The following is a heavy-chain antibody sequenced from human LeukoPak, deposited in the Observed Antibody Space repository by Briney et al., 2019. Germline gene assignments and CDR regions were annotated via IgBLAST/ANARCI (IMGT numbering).Heavy chain of an antibody. CDR2: ISGSGGST. V-gene: IGHV3-23*01. CDR3: LGNWC. Sequence: WGSLRLSCAASGFTFSSSTMGWVRQAPGKGLEWVSSISGSGGSTYYADSVKSRFTVSRDNSKNTLYLHMNSLTFEDTAVYYCLGNWCWGQGTLVTVSS. CDR1: GFTFSSST. D-gene: IGHD1-20*01. J-gene: IGHJ4*02.